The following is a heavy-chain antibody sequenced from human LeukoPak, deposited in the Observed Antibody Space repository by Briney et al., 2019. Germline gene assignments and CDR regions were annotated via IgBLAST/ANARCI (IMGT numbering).Heavy chain of an antibody. Sequence: GASVKVSCKASGGTFCSSAISWVRQAPGQGLEWMGKIILPLDITNYAQQFQGGVTITTDKSTDTVFLESSSLRSQDTAVYYCARSSLTGHFDFWGQGTLVTVSS. J-gene: IGHJ4*02. CDR3: ARSSLTGHFDF. CDR2: IILPLDIT. D-gene: IGHD3-9*01. CDR1: GGTFCSSA. V-gene: IGHV1-69*04.